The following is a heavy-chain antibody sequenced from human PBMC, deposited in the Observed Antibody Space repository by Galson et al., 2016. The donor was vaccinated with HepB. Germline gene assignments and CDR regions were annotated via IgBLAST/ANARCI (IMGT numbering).Heavy chain of an antibody. CDR3: ARDDDGIGAMPLPY. CDR2: ISGSGDST. V-gene: IGHV3-23*01. D-gene: IGHD1-1*01. J-gene: IGHJ4*02. CDR1: GFTFSSYA. Sequence: SLKLSCAASGFTFSSYAMTWVRQAPGKGLEWVSSISGSGDSTNYRHSVKGRVANARDNSKNTLYLQVNGLRSEDTAVYYSARDDDGIGAMPLPYWGQGTLLTVSS.